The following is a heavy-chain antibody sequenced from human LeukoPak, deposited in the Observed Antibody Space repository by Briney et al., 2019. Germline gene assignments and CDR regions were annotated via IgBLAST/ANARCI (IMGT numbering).Heavy chain of an antibody. CDR3: ARDRYSSGYSLDY. D-gene: IGHD3-22*01. Sequence: GGSLRLSCAASGFTFSSYAMHWVRQAPGKGLEGVAVISYDGSNKYYAYSVKGRFTISRDNSKNTLYLQMNSLRAEDTAVYYCARDRYSSGYSLDYWGQGTLVTVSS. V-gene: IGHV3-30-3*01. CDR1: GFTFSSYA. J-gene: IGHJ4*02. CDR2: ISYDGSNK.